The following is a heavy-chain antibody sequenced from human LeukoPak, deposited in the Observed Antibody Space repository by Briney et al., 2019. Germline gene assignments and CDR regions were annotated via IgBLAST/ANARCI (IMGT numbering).Heavy chain of an antibody. J-gene: IGHJ2*01. Sequence: GGSLRLSCAASGFTFSSYSMNWVRQAPGKGLEWVANIKQDGSEKYYVDSVKGRFTISRDNAKNSLYLQMNSLRAEDMALYYCAKDANSNPDWYFDLWGRGTLVTVSS. CDR2: IKQDGSEK. CDR1: GFTFSSYS. D-gene: IGHD4-11*01. V-gene: IGHV3-7*03. CDR3: AKDANSNPDWYFDL.